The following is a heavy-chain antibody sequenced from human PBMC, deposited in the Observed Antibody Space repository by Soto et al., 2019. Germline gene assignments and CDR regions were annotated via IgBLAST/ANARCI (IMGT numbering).Heavy chain of an antibody. V-gene: IGHV1-8*01. D-gene: IGHD6-19*01. J-gene: IGHJ3*02. CDR3: ARVEVAGTVDAFDI. CDR2: MNPNSGNT. Sequence: GASVKVSCKASGYTFTSYDINWVRQATGQGLEWMGWMNPNSGNTGYAQKFQGRVTMTRNTSISTAYMELSSLRSEDTAVYYRARVEVAGTVDAFDIWGQGTMVTVSS. CDR1: GYTFTSYD.